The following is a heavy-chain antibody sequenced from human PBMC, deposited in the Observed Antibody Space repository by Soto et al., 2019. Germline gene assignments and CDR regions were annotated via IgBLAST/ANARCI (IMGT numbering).Heavy chain of an antibody. D-gene: IGHD3-3*01. Sequence: GESLKVSCRGSGYSFTSYWISGVRQRPGKAQEWRGSIDPSDSYTNYSPSFQGHVTISADKSISTAYLQWSSLKASYTAMYDCARALYYDFWSAYVPVGPPKYGMGVWGQRTTVTASS. CDR1: GYSFTSYW. CDR2: IDPSDSYT. V-gene: IGHV5-10-1*01. J-gene: IGHJ6*02. CDR3: ARALYYDFWSAYVPVGPPKYGMGV.